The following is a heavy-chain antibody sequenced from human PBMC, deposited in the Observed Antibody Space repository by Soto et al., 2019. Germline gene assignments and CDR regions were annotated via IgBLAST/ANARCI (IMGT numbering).Heavy chain of an antibody. J-gene: IGHJ4*02. CDR2: ISYDGSNK. Sequence: GGSLRLSCAASGFTFSSYGMHWVRQAPGKGLEWVAVISYDGSNKYYADSVKGRFTISRDNSKNTLYLQMNSLRAEDTAVYYCAKQNPPDHIAVAGSYYFDYWGQGTLVTVSS. CDR1: GFTFSSYG. CDR3: AKQNPPDHIAVAGSYYFDY. V-gene: IGHV3-30*18. D-gene: IGHD6-19*01.